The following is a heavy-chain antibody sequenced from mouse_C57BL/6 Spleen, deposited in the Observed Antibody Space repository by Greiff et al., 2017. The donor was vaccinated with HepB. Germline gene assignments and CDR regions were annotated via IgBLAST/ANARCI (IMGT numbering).Heavy chain of an antibody. J-gene: IGHJ4*01. CDR2: IYPGDGDT. V-gene: IGHV1-80*01. D-gene: IGHD1-1*01. CDR3: VTTVVATDYYAMDY. Sequence: VQLQESGAELVKPGASVKISCKASGYAFSSYWMNWVKQRPGKGLEWIGQIYPGDGDTNYNGKFKGKATLTADKSSSTAYMQLISLTSEDSAVYFCVTTVVATDYYAMDYWGQGTSVTVSS. CDR1: GYAFSSYW.